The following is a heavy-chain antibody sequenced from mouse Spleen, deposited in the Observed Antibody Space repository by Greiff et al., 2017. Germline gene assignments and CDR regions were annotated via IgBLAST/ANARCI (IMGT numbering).Heavy chain of an antibody. CDR3: ARGNYPYY. V-gene: IGHV1-66*01. J-gene: IGHJ2*01. Sequence: VKLQESGPELVKPGASVKISCKASGYSFTSYYIHWVKQRPGQGLEWIGWIYPGSGNTKYNEKFKGKATLTADTSSSTAYMQLSSLTSEDSAVYYCARGNYPYYWGQGTTLTVSS. CDR2: IYPGSGNT. CDR1: GYSFTSYY. D-gene: IGHD2-1*01.